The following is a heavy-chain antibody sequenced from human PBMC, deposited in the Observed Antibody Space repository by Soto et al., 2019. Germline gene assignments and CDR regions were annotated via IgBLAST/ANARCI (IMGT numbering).Heavy chain of an antibody. Sequence: QVQLVQSGAEVKKPGSSVKVSCKASGGTFSSYAISWVRQAPGQGLEWMGGIIPIFGTANYAQKFQGRVTITADESTSTAYMELSSLRSEDTAVYYCASLVYGSREYSYGYPRSVDPWGQGTLVTVSS. CDR2: IIPIFGTA. CDR3: ASLVYGSREYSYGYPRSVDP. J-gene: IGHJ5*02. V-gene: IGHV1-69*12. CDR1: GGTFSSYA. D-gene: IGHD5-18*01.